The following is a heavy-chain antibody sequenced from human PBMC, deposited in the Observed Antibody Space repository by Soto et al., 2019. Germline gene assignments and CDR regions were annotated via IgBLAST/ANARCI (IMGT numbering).Heavy chain of an antibody. CDR3: ARPFMVRGGAMDV. Sequence: GASVKVSCKAFGYTFTSYYIHWVRQAPGQGLEWMGIINPSGGSTNYAQKFQGRVAMTRDTSTSTVYMDLSSLRSDDTAMYYCARPFMVRGGAMDVWGQGTTVTVSS. J-gene: IGHJ6*02. CDR1: GYTFTSYY. D-gene: IGHD3-10*01. V-gene: IGHV1-46*01. CDR2: INPSGGST.